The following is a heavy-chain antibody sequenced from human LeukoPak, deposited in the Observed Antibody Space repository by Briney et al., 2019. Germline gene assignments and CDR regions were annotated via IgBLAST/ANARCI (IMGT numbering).Heavy chain of an antibody. CDR2: ISWNSGSI. CDR1: GFTFDDYA. J-gene: IGHJ3*02. D-gene: IGHD5-24*01. CDR3: AKLPVVEMATIGDAFDI. Sequence: GRSLRLSCAASGFTFDDYAMHWVRQAPGKGLEWVSGISWNSGSIGYADSVKGRFIISRDNAKNSLYLQMNSLRAEDTALYYCAKLPVVEMATIGDAFDIWGQGTMVTVSS. V-gene: IGHV3-9*01.